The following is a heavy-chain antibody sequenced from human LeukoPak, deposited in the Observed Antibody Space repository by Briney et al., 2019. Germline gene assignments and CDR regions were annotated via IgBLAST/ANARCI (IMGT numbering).Heavy chain of an antibody. CDR2: IIPIFGTA. CDR3: ARDDASGSGSYYSNY. V-gene: IGHV1-69*05. CDR1: GGTFSSYA. Sequence: SVKVSCKASGGTFSSYAISWVRQAPGQGLEWMGGIIPIFGTANYAQKFQGRVTITTDEPTSTAYMELSSLRSEDTAVYYCARDDASGSGSYYSNYWGQGTLVTVSS. D-gene: IGHD1-26*01. J-gene: IGHJ4*02.